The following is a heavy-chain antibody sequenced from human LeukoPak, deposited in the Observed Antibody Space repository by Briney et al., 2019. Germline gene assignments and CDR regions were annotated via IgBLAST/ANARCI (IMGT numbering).Heavy chain of an antibody. V-gene: IGHV3-66*01. CDR2: IYSGAGT. Sequence: GGSLRLSCAASGFTVSNNYMSRVRQAPGKGLEWVSVIYSGAGTYYADSVKGRFTISRDNSKNTLYLQMNSLTAEDTAVYYCARDSSGPLYWGQGTLVTVSS. J-gene: IGHJ4*02. D-gene: IGHD6-19*01. CDR1: GFTVSNNY. CDR3: ARDSSGPLY.